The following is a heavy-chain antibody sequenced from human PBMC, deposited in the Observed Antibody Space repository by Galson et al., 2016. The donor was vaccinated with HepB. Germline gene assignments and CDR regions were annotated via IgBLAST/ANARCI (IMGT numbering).Heavy chain of an antibody. CDR1: GYSFTSYW. CDR3: ATGRQAFDI. Sequence: QSGAEVKKPGESLRISCKGSGYSFTSYWISWVRQMPGKGLEWMGRIDPSESYTKYSPSFEGHVTIPADKPISTAYLQWSSLKASDTAMYYCATGRQAFDIWGQGTMVTVSS. CDR2: IDPSESYT. J-gene: IGHJ3*02. V-gene: IGHV5-10-1*01.